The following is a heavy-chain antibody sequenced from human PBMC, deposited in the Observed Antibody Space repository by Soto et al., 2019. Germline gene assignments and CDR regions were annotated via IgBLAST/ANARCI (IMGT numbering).Heavy chain of an antibody. V-gene: IGHV3-30-3*01. D-gene: IGHD6-19*01. CDR3: ARVGVIAVAGFDY. J-gene: IGHJ4*02. CDR1: GFTFSSYA. Sequence: GGSLRLSCAASGFTFSSYAMHWVRQAPGKGLEWVAVISYDGSNKYYADSVKGRFTISRDNSKNTLYLQMNSLRAEDTAVYYCARVGVIAVAGFDYWGQGTLVTVSS. CDR2: ISYDGSNK.